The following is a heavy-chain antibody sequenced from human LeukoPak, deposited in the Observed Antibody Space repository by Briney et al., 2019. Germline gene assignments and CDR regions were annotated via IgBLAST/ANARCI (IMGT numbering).Heavy chain of an antibody. CDR1: GFTFSDHY. V-gene: IGHV3-72*01. Sequence: GGSLRLSCAASGFTFSDHYMDWVRQAPGKGLEWVGRTRNKANSYTTEYAASVKGRFTISRDDSKNSLYLQMNSLKTEDTAVYYCARESDDYDFWSGYPTFYYYYMEVWGKGTTVTVSS. CDR2: TRNKANSYTT. CDR3: ARESDDYDFWSGYPTFYYYYMEV. D-gene: IGHD3-3*01. J-gene: IGHJ6*03.